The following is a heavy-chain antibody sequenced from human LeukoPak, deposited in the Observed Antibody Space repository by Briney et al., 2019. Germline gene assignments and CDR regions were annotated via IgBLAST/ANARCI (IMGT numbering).Heavy chain of an antibody. V-gene: IGHV3-53*05. CDR1: GFTVSSNY. J-gene: IGHJ4*02. CDR2: IYSGGST. D-gene: IGHD3-10*01. CDR3: ARTMVRGVIDY. Sequence: PGGSLRLSCAASGFTVSSNYMSWVRQAPGKGLEWVSIIYSGGSTFYADSVKGRFTISRDNSKNTLYLQMGSLRAEDMAVYYCARTMVRGVIDYWGQGTLVTVSS.